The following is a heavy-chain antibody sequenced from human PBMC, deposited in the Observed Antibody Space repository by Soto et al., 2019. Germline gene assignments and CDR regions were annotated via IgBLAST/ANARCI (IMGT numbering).Heavy chain of an antibody. D-gene: IGHD6-19*01. J-gene: IGHJ6*02. CDR2: MNPNSGNT. Sequence: ASVKVSCKASGYTFTSYDINWVRQATGQGLEWMGWMNPNSGNTGYAQKFQGRVTMTRNTSISTAYMELSSLRSEDTAVYYCARVALYSSGWSTNYYGMDVWGQGTTVTVSS. CDR1: GYTFTSYD. V-gene: IGHV1-8*01. CDR3: ARVALYSSGWSTNYYGMDV.